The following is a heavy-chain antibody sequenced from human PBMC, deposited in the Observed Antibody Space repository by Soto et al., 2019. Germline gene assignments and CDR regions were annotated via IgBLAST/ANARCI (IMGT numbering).Heavy chain of an antibody. CDR3: AKDPQSSGLFSYEMDV. D-gene: IGHD3-10*01. CDR2: LSGSGTST. J-gene: IGHJ6*02. V-gene: IGHV3-23*01. CDR1: GFTFSSYA. Sequence: HPGGSLRLSCAASGFTFSSYAMTWVRQAPGKGLDWVSTLSGSGTSTYYADSVKGRFTISRDNSKNTLYLQMNSLRAEDTAVYYCAKDPQSSGLFSYEMDVWGQGTTVTVSS.